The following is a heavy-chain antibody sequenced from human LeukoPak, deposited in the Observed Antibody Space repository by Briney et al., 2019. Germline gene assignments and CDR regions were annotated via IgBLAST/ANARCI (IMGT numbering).Heavy chain of an antibody. CDR1: GFTFSRNA. V-gene: IGHV3-30*01. J-gene: IGHJ4*02. CDR3: ARDSPYYYDSGSSGPHYFDY. D-gene: IGHD3-10*01. CDR2: TSYDGDIT. Sequence: GRSLRLSCAASGFTFSRNAMHWVRQAPDKGLEWVAVTSYDGDITYYADSVKGRFTISRDNPKNTLYLKLNSLRAEDTAVYYCARDSPYYYDSGSSGPHYFDYWGQGTLVTVSS.